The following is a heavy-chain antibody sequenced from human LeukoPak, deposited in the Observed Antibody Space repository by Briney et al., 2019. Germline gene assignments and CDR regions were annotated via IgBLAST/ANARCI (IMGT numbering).Heavy chain of an antibody. Sequence: PSETLSLTCAVSGDSINSSNWWSWVRQPPGKGLEWIGEIYHSGSTNYNPSPKSRVTLSIDKSQNQFSLKLNSVTAADTAVYYCTRVGVEATEFDYWGQGTLVTVSS. CDR3: TRVGVEATEFDY. V-gene: IGHV4-4*02. CDR2: IYHSGST. J-gene: IGHJ4*02. D-gene: IGHD1-26*01. CDR1: GDSINSSNW.